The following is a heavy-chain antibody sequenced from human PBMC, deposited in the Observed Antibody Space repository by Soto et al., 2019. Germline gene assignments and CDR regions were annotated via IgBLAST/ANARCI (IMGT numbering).Heavy chain of an antibody. CDR1: GITFSTYA. CDR2: ISGSGGNT. CDR3: AKDAYYESGSYLGAFDT. J-gene: IGHJ3*02. D-gene: IGHD3-22*01. Sequence: EVQLLESGGGLVQPGGSLRLSCAVSGITFSTYAMSWVRQAPGKGLGWVAVISGSGGNTYYADSVKGRFTISRDNSQNTLYLQMNSLRAEDTAVYYCAKDAYYESGSYLGAFDTWGQGTMVTVSS. V-gene: IGHV3-23*01.